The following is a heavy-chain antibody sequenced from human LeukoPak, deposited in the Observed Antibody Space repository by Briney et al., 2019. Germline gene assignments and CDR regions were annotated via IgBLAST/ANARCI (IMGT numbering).Heavy chain of an antibody. J-gene: IGHJ3*02. CDR3: AREQLWFGFHDAFDI. CDR2: ISYDGSNK. D-gene: IGHD3-10*01. Sequence: GSLRLSCAASGFTFSSYAMHWVRQAPGKGLEWVAVISYDGSNKYYADSVKGRFTISRDNSKNTLYLQMNSLRAEDTAVYYCAREQLWFGFHDAFDIWGQGTMVTVSS. CDR1: GFTFSSYA. V-gene: IGHV3-30*04.